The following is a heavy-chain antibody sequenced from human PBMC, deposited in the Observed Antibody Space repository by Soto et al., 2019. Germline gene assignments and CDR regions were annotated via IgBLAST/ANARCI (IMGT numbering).Heavy chain of an antibody. CDR2: IYSGGST. D-gene: IGHD3-3*01. CDR3: ATNANLERNAFDI. Sequence: EVQLVESGGGLVQPGGSLRLSCAASGFTVSSNYMSWVRQAPGKGLEWVSVIYSGGSTYYADSVKGRFTISRDNSKNTLYLQMNSLRAEDTAVYYCATNANLERNAFDIWGQGTMVTVSS. V-gene: IGHV3-66*01. J-gene: IGHJ3*02. CDR1: GFTVSSNY.